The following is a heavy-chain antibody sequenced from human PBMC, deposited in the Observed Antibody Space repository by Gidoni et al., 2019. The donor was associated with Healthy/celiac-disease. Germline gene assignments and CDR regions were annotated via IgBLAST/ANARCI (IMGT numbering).Heavy chain of an antibody. Sequence: VQLVESGGGLVQPGGSLRLSCAASGFTFSSYCMHWVRQAPGKGLVWVSRINSDGSSTSYADSVKGRFTISRDNAKNTLYLQMNSLRAEDTAVYYCARGGGYSYGPFDYWGQGTLVTVSS. V-gene: IGHV3-74*01. CDR3: ARGGGYSYGPFDY. CDR2: INSDGSST. J-gene: IGHJ4*02. D-gene: IGHD5-18*01. CDR1: GFTFSSYC.